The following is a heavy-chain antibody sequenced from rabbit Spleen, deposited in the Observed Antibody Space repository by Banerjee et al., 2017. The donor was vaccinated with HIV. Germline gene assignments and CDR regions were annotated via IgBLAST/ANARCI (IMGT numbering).Heavy chain of an antibody. CDR1: GFDFSSSY. V-gene: IGHV1S7*01. J-gene: IGHJ4*01. CDR2: IYTGDGST. D-gene: IGHD1-1*01. CDR3: ASNHPYASGSGDDFLFDL. Sequence: QSLEESGGDLVKPGASLTLTCTASGFDFSSSYMNWVRQAPGKGLEWIGIIYTGDGSTDYASWVIGRFTISSDNAQNTVDLQMNSLTAADTATYFCASNHPYASGSGDDFLFDLWGPGTLVTVS.